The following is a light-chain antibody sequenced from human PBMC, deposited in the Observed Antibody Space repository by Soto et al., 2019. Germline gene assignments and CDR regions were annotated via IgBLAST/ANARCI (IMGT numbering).Light chain of an antibody. CDR1: QNIWNK. J-gene: IGKJ4*01. Sequence: AAVSVYTEERVTLSCRASQNIWNKLAWYQQKPGQTPRLLIFDASTRATGIPARFSGSGSETEFTLTIISLQSEDFAGYYCQHYNVLPLTFGGVAKAAIK. CDR3: QHYNVLPLT. CDR2: DAS. V-gene: IGKV3-15*01.